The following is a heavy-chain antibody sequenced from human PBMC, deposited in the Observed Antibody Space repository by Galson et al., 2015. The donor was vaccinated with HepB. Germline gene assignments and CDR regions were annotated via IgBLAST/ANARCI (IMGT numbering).Heavy chain of an antibody. Sequence: SVKVSCKASGGTFSSYAISWVRQAPGQGLEWMGRIIPILGIANYAQKFQGRVTITADKSTSTAYMELSSLRSEDTAVYYCARDTPWVVVVPAAIASTEYYMDVWGKGTTVTVSS. CDR3: ARDTPWVVVVPAAIASTEYYMDV. J-gene: IGHJ6*03. CDR1: GGTFSSYA. D-gene: IGHD2-2*02. V-gene: IGHV1-69*04. CDR2: IIPILGIA.